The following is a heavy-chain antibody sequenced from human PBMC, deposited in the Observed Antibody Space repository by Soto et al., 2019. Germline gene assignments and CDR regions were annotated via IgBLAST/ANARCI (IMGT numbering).Heavy chain of an antibody. V-gene: IGHV1-18*01. J-gene: IGHJ4*02. CDR1: GYTFSRYG. CDR3: ARVGGSGPAYYFDY. Sequence: QVQLVQSGAEVKKPGASVKVSCKASGYTFSRYGIGWVRQAPGQGLEWMGWIGAYNGKKNYAQKFQGRVNMTRDTSTSTAYMELRSLRSDDTSVYYSARVGGSGPAYYFDYWDQGTLVTVSS. CDR2: IGAYNGKK. D-gene: IGHD3-10*01.